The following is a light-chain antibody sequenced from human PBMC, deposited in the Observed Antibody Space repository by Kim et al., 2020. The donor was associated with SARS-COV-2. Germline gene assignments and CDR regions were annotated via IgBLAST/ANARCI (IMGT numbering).Light chain of an antibody. Sequence: SYELTQPPSVSVSPGQTASITCSGDKLGDEYVSWYQQKSGQSPVLVIYRDTKRPSGIPERFSGSNSGNTATLTIIGTQAVDEGDFYCQTWDNDDVVFGGGTQLTVL. CDR1: KLGDEY. CDR2: RDT. V-gene: IGLV3-1*01. J-gene: IGLJ2*01. CDR3: QTWDNDDVV.